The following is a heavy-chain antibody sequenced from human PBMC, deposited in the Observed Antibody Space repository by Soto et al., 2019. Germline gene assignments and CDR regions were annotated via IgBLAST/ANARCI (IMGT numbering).Heavy chain of an antibody. V-gene: IGHV1-18*01. CDR2: ISAYNGNT. CDR1: GYTFASYA. J-gene: IGHJ4*02. CDR3: ARDPPPPDY. Sequence: QVQLVQSGAEVKKPRASVKVSCKASGYTFASYAISWMRHAPGQGLEWMGWISAYNGNTNYAQKLQGRVTMTTDTSTSTAHMELRSLRSDDTAVYDCARDPPPPDYWGQETLVTVSS.